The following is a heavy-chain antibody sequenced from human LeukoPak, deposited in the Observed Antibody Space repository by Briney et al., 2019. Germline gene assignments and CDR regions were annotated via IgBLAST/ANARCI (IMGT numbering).Heavy chain of an antibody. J-gene: IGHJ5*02. V-gene: IGHV4-61*01. CDR1: GGSVSSGSYY. D-gene: IGHD4-17*01. CDR3: ARAEGTVTPDWFDP. Sequence: PSETLSLTCTVSGGSVSSGSYYWSWIRQPPGKGLEWIGYIYYSGSTYYNPSLKSRVTISVDTSKNQFSLKLSSVTAADTAVYYCARAEGTVTPDWFDPWGQGTLVTVSS. CDR2: IYYSGST.